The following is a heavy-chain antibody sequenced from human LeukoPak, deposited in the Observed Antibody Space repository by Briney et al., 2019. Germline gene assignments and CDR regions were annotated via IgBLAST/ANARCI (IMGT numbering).Heavy chain of an antibody. CDR2: ISSSSSYI. CDR3: AGPDLGGAFDI. D-gene: IGHD3-16*01. J-gene: IGHJ3*02. CDR1: GFTFSSYS. V-gene: IGHV3-21*04. Sequence: GGSLRLSCAASGFTFSSYSMNWVRQAPGKGLEWVSSISSSSSYIYYADSVKGRFTISRDNSKNTLYLQMNSLRAEDTAVYYCAGPDLGGAFDIWGQGTMVTVSS.